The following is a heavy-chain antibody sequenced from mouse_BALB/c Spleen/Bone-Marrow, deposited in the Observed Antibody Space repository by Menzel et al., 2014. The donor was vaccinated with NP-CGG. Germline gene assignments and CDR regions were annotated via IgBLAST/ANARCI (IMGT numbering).Heavy chain of an antibody. V-gene: IGHV5-9-1*01. CDR1: GFTFSSYA. D-gene: IGHD1-1*01. CDR3: ARYYGSSYDY. CDR2: ISSGGNYT. J-gene: IGHJ2*01. Sequence: DVMLAESGGGLVKPGGSLKLSCAASGFTFSSYAMSWVRQTPEKRLEWVATISSGGNYTYYPDSVKGRFTVSRDNAKNTLYLQMSSLRSEDTAMYYCARYYGSSYDYWGQGTTLTYSS.